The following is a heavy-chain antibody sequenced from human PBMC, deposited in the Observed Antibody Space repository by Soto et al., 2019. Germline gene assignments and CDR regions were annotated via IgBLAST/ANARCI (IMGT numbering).Heavy chain of an antibody. CDR3: ARGNGGNSRFDY. CDR2: IWYDGSNQ. Sequence: QVQLVESGGGVVQPGRSLRLSCAASGFTFSSYGMHWVRQAPGKGLAWVAVIWYDGSNQYYADSVKGRFTISRDNSKNTLYLQMNSLRAEDTAVYYCARGNGGNSRFDYWGQGTLVTVSS. D-gene: IGHD2-21*02. CDR1: GFTFSSYG. J-gene: IGHJ4*02. V-gene: IGHV3-33*01.